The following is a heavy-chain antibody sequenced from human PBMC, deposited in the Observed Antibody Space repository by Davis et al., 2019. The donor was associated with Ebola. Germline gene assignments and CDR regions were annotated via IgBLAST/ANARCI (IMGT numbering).Heavy chain of an antibody. V-gene: IGHV3-21*04. CDR1: VITFSSYA. CDR3: ARGRGYFDY. J-gene: IGHJ4*02. Sequence: GGSLRLSCADSVITFSSYAMTWVRQAPGKGLEWVSSISSSSTYRYYVDSVNGRFPISRDNAKNSLYLQMNSLRAEDTAVYYCARGRGYFDYWGQGTLVTVSS. CDR2: ISSSSTYR.